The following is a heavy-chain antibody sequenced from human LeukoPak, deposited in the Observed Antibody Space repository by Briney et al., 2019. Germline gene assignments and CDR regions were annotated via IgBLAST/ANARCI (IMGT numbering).Heavy chain of an antibody. V-gene: IGHV3-74*01. CDR2: ISSDGSDT. Sequence: GGSLRLSCAASGFNFASRWMHWVRQVPGKGLVWFSRISSDGSDTTYADSVKVRFTISRDNVKKIVYLQMRSLRVEDTAVYYCARHFDGKGSFDFWGQGTLVTVSS. J-gene: IGHJ5*01. CDR3: ARHFDGKGSFDF. D-gene: IGHD4-23*01. CDR1: GFNFASRW.